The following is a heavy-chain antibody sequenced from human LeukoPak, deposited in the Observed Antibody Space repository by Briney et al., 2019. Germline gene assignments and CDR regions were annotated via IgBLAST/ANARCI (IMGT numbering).Heavy chain of an antibody. D-gene: IGHD3-10*01. Sequence: ASVKVSGKASGYTFTSYGISWVRQAPGQGLEWMGWISAYNGNTNYAQKLQGRVTMTTDTSTSTAYMELRSLRSDDTAVYYCARDGLVRGRLRGHYYMDVWGKGTTVTISS. J-gene: IGHJ6*03. CDR3: ARDGLVRGRLRGHYYMDV. CDR1: GYTFTSYG. V-gene: IGHV1-18*01. CDR2: ISAYNGNT.